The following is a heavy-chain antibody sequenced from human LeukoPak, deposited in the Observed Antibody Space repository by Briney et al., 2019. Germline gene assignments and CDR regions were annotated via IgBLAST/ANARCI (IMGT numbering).Heavy chain of an antibody. CDR2: ISGSGGST. Sequence: GGTLRLSCAASGFTFSSYGMSWVRQAPGKGLEWVSAISGSGGSTYYADSVRGRFTISRDNSRNTLYLQMNSLRAEDTAVYYCAKDDRWLQFCCWGQGTLVTVSA. J-gene: IGHJ4*02. V-gene: IGHV3-23*01. CDR3: AKDDRWLQFCC. CDR1: GFTFSSYG. D-gene: IGHD5-24*01.